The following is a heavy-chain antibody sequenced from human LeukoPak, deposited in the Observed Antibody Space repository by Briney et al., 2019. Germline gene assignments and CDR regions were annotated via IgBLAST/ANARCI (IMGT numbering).Heavy chain of an antibody. CDR2: IRSKAYGGTT. V-gene: IGHV3-49*04. D-gene: IGHD4-17*01. CDR1: GFTFGDYA. J-gene: IGHJ4*02. Sequence: GGSLRLSCTASGFTFGDYAMSWVRQAPGKGLEWVGFIRSKAYGGTTEYAASVKGRFTISRDDSKSIAYLQMNSLKTEDTAVYYCTRDYGVLFDYWGQGTLVTVSS. CDR3: TRDYGVLFDY.